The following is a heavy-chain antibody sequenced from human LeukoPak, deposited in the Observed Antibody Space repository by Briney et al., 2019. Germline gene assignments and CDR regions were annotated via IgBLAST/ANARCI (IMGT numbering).Heavy chain of an antibody. V-gene: IGHV4-34*01. CDR3: ARGGYYYGSGRSRWFDP. Sequence: SETLSLTCAVYGGSFSGYYWSSIRQPPGKGLEWIGEINHSGSTNYNPSLKSRVTISVDTSKNQFSLKLSSVTAADTAVYYCARGGYYYGSGRSRWFDPWGQGTLVTVSS. J-gene: IGHJ5*02. CDR1: GGSFSGYY. CDR2: INHSGST. D-gene: IGHD3-10*01.